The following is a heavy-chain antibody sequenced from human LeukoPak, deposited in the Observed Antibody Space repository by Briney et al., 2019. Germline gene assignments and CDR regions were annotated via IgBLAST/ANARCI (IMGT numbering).Heavy chain of an antibody. D-gene: IGHD1-14*01. CDR3: ATQDLEIIAHENPFDY. CDR1: GYSISSGYY. J-gene: IGHJ4*02. Sequence: PSETLSLTCTVSGYSISSGYYWGWIRQPPGKGLEWIGSIYYSGSTYYNPSLKSRVTISVDTSKNQFSLKLSSVTAADTAVYYCATQDLEIIAHENPFDYWGQGTLVTVSS. V-gene: IGHV4-38-2*02. CDR2: IYYSGST.